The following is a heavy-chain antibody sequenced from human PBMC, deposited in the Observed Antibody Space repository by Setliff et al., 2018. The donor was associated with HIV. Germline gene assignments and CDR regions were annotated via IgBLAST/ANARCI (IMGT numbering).Heavy chain of an antibody. D-gene: IGHD4-17*01. CDR3: ARQGVDYGDPNDY. CDR2: IYYSGST. J-gene: IGHJ4*02. V-gene: IGHV4-31*03. CDR1: GGSISSGGYY. Sequence: SETLSLTCTVSGGSISSGGYYWSWIRQHPGKGLEWIGYIYYSGSTYYNPSLKSRVTISVDTSKNQFSLKLSSVTAADTAVYYCARQGVDYGDPNDYWGQGTQVTVSS.